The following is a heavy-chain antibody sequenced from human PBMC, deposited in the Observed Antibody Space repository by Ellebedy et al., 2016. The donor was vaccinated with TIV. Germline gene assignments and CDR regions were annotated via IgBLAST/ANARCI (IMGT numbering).Heavy chain of an antibody. D-gene: IGHD4-17*01. CDR1: GFTVSFNY. J-gene: IGHJ4*02. CDR3: AKDFIYGDYADF. Sequence: GESLKISCAASGFTVSFNYMSWVRQAPGKGLEWVSGLYNDDRIYYADSVKGRFTISGDTSRKTLYLHMNNLRAEDTAVYYCAKDFIYGDYADFWGQGTLVTVSS. CDR2: LYNDDRI. V-gene: IGHV3-66*01.